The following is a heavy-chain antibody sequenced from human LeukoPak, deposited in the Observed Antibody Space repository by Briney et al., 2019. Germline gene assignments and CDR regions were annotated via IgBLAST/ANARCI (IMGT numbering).Heavy chain of an antibody. CDR1: GGTFSSYG. Sequence: ASVKVSCKASGGTFSSYGISWVRQAPGQGLEWMGGIIPIFGTEKYAQKFQGRVTITTDESTSTAYMELSSLRSEDTAVYYCARDLRVGLKSGGSDIWGQGTMVTVSS. D-gene: IGHD3/OR15-3a*01. CDR3: ARDLRVGLKSGGSDI. V-gene: IGHV1-69*05. CDR2: IIPIFGTE. J-gene: IGHJ3*02.